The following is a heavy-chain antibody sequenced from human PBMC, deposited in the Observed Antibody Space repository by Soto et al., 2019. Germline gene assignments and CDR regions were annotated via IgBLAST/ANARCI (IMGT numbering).Heavy chain of an antibody. V-gene: IGHV3-74*01. CDR3: ARGDRGAFDL. CDR1: GFTFSYYW. J-gene: IGHJ3*01. D-gene: IGHD1-26*01. Sequence: GGSLRLSCAASGFTFSYYWMHWVRQAPGKGLVWVSRIHSDGSSTTYADSEKGRFTISRDNARNTVYLQMNSLRVEDTAVYYCARGDRGAFDLWGQGTVVTVSS. CDR2: IHSDGSST.